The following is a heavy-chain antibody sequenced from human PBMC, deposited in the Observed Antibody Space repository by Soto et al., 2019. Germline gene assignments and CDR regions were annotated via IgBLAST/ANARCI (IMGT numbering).Heavy chain of an antibody. J-gene: IGHJ6*02. Sequence: QVQLQQSGPGLVKPSQTLSLTCAIYGDSVSSDSAAWSWIRQSPSRGLEWLGRTYYKSKWYSDYAVSVKSRISINPDTSKNQFSLQLNSVTPDDTAVYYCARGEGCSSTSNTCHDYNGLDVWGQGTTVTVSS. CDR3: ARGEGCSSTSNTCHDYNGLDV. V-gene: IGHV6-1*01. CDR2: TYYKSKWYS. D-gene: IGHD2-2*01. CDR1: GDSVSSDSAA.